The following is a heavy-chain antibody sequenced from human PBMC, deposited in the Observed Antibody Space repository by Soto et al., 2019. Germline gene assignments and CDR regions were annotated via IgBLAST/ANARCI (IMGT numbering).Heavy chain of an antibody. Sequence: ASVKVSCKASGYTFTSYDINWVRQATGQGLEWMGWMNPNSGHTSYAQRFQGRVTMTRDTSTGTVYMDLSSLTPDDTAVYYCARRAGDGYSYFDYWGQGTLVTVSS. CDR3: ARRAGDGYSYFDY. CDR1: GYTFTSYD. D-gene: IGHD5-12*01. J-gene: IGHJ4*02. V-gene: IGHV1-8*01. CDR2: MNPNSGHT.